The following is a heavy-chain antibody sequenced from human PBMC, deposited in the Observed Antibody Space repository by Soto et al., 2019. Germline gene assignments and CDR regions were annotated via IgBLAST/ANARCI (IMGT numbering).Heavy chain of an antibody. CDR1: GFTFSSYE. V-gene: IGHV3-48*03. D-gene: IGHD2-21*01. J-gene: IGHJ4*02. CDR2: ISSSGSTI. Sequence: GGSLRLSCAASGFTFSSYEMNWVRQAPGKGLEWVSYISSSGSTIYYADSVKGRFTISRDNAKNSLYLQMNSLRAEDTAVYYCARDASVVVIAKGGFDYWGQGTLVTVSS. CDR3: ARDASVVVIAKGGFDY.